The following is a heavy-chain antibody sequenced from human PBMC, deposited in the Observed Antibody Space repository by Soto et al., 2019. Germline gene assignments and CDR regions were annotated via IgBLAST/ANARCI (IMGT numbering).Heavy chain of an antibody. CDR1: GYTFTSYD. V-gene: IGHV1-8*01. CDR2: MNPNSGNT. J-gene: IGHJ4*02. Sequence: ASVKVSCKASGYTFTSYDINWVRQATGQGLEWMGWMNPNSGNTGYAQKFQGRVTMTRNTSISTAYMELSSLRSEDTAVYYCARGNYYYGSGSYYTYYRGQGTLVTVSS. CDR3: ARGNYYYGSGSYYTYY. D-gene: IGHD3-10*01.